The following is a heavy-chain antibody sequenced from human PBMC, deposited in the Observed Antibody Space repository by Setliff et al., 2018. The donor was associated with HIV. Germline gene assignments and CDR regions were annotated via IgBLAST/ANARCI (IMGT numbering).Heavy chain of an antibody. CDR3: ARGRHCMDGRCYPHYCYYHYMDV. CDR2: INLIGRT. CDR1: GGSFSGYY. V-gene: IGHV4-34*01. Sequence: SETLSLTCAVYGGSFSGYYWNWIRQPPGKGLEWVGEINLIGRTNYNPSLKSRVTISLDTSKNQFSLKLSSVTAADTAVYYCARGRHCMDGRCYPHYCYYHYMDVWAKGTTVTVSS. D-gene: IGHD2-15*01. J-gene: IGHJ6*03.